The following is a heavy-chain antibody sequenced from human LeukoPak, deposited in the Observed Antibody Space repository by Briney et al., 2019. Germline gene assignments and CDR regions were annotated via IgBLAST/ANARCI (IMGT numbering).Heavy chain of an antibody. D-gene: IGHD2-15*01. CDR1: GFTFSSYA. V-gene: IGHV3-23*01. CDR3: AAHECSGGSCPGMDV. J-gene: IGHJ6*02. CDR2: ISGSGGST. Sequence: GGSLRLSCAASGFTFSSYAMSWVRQAPGKGLEWVSAISGSGGSTYYADSVKGRFTISRDNSKNTLYLQMNSLRAEDTAVYYCAAHECSGGSCPGMDVWGQGTAVTVSS.